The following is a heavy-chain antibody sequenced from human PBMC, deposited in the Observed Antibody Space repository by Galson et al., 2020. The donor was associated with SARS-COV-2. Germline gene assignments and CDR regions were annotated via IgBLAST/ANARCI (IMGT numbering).Heavy chain of an antibody. CDR1: GFTFSTHW. D-gene: IGHD7-27*01. J-gene: IGHJ4*02. V-gene: IGHV3-74*01. CDR2: IYREGSST. Sequence: GGSLRLSCAVSGFTFSTHWMHWVRQAPGKGLVWVSRIYREGSSTSYADSVKGRFTISGDNAKNTLYLQMNSMRAEDTAVYYCARGDMGNDYFDYWGQGTLVTVSS. CDR3: ARGDMGNDYFDY.